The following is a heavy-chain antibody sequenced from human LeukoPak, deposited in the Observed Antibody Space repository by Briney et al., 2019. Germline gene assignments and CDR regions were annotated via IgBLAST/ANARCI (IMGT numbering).Heavy chain of an antibody. CDR1: GGSISSSSYY. J-gene: IGHJ3*02. CDR3: ARDPLSWYGGHAFDI. CDR2: IYYSGST. D-gene: IGHD6-13*01. V-gene: IGHV4-39*07. Sequence: SETLSLTCTVSGGSISSSSYYWGWIRQPPGKGLEWIGSIYYSGSTYYNPSLKSRVTISVDTSKNQFSLKLSSVTAADTAVYYCARDPLSWYGGHAFDIWGQGTMVTVSS.